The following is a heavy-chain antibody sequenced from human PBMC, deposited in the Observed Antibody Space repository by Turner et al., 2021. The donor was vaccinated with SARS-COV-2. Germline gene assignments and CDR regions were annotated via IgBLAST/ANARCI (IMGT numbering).Heavy chain of an antibody. J-gene: IGHJ6*03. V-gene: IGHV4-39*01. Sequence: QLQLQESGPGLVKPSETLSLTCSVPGGAISSSSYYWGWIRQPPGKGPEWIGSVYYIGNPYYNPSLESRVTISVDTSNNQFSLKLNSVTAADTAVYYCARFKSTVTTYYYYYMYVWGKGTTFTVSS. CDR2: VYYIGNP. CDR1: GGAISSSSYY. D-gene: IGHD4-4*01. CDR3: ARFKSTVTTYYYYYMYV.